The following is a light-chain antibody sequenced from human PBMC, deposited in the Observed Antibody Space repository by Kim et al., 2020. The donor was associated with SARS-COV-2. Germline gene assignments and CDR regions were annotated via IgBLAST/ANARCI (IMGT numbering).Light chain of an antibody. Sequence: ASVKLSCTRSSGHSSYAIARNQQQPAKGPQCLMKLNSDGSHSKGDGIPERFSGSSSGAERYLTISSLQSEDEADFYCQAWGNGILVFCGGAKLTVL. J-gene: IGLJ2*01. CDR2: LNSDGSH. CDR3: QAWGNGILV. V-gene: IGLV4-69*01. CDR1: SGHSSYA.